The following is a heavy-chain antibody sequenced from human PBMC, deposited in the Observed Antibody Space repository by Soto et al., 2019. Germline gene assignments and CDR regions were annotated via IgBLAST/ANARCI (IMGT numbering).Heavy chain of an antibody. V-gene: IGHV3-7*01. CDR3: ARLGRHG. CDR1: GFTFSDSW. Sequence: EVQLVESGGGLVQPGGSLRLSCAASGFTFSDSWMDWVRQAPGKGPEWVANIKQDGSEKNYVDSVKGRFTISRDNGKNLLLLQMNRLRGENTAGYYRARLGRHGLGPGTTVTVSS. CDR2: IKQDGSEK. D-gene: IGHD3-16*01. J-gene: IGHJ6*02.